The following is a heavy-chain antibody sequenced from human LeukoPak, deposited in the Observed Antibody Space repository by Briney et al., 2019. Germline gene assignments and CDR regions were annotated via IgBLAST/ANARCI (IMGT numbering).Heavy chain of an antibody. CDR1: GFTFSSYA. V-gene: IGHV3-23*01. D-gene: IGHD3-3*01. Sequence: GGSLRLSCAASGFTFSSYAMSWVRQAPGKGLEWVSAISGSGGSTYYADSVKGRFTISRDNSKNTLYLQMNSLRAEDTAVYYCAKHPPRITIFGVVIIEDYYYYYMDAWGKGTTVTVSS. CDR2: ISGSGGST. CDR3: AKHPPRITIFGVVIIEDYYYYYMDA. J-gene: IGHJ6*03.